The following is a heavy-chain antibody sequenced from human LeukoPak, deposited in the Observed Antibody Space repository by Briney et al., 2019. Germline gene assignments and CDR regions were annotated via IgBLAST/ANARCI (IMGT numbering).Heavy chain of an antibody. V-gene: IGHV4-39*07. CDR3: AKDQGKYWSRGGSGYYLTYIFDY. D-gene: IGHD3-22*01. Sequence: SETLSLTCTVSGGSISSSSYYWGWIRQPPGKGLEWIGSIYYSGSTYYNPSLKSRVTISVDTSKNQFSLKLSSVTAADTAVYYCAKDQGKYWSRGGSGYYLTYIFDYWGQGTLVTVSS. CDR1: GGSISSSSYY. J-gene: IGHJ4*02. CDR2: IYYSGST.